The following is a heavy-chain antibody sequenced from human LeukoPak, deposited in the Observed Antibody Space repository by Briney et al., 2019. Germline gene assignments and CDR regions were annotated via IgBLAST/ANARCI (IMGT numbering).Heavy chain of an antibody. CDR1: GGSITSSKYF. CDR2: VSYSGTT. V-gene: IGHV4-39*07. D-gene: IGHD2-8*01. Sequence: SETLSLTCAVSGGSITSSKYFWGWIRQPPGKELELIGIVSYSGTTDYNPSLKSRVTISTDTSKNQFSLKLSSVTAADTAVYYCAGLGVMVLVYQFEYWGRGTPVTVSS. CDR3: AGLGVMVLVYQFEY. J-gene: IGHJ4*02.